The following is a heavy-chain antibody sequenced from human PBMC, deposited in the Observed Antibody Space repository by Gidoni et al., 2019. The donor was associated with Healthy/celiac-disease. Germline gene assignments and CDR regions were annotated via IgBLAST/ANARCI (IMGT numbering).Heavy chain of an antibody. J-gene: IGHJ6*03. D-gene: IGHD2-15*01. CDR2: ISGSGGST. CDR3: AKLTCSGGSCYSAYYYMDV. V-gene: IGHV3-23*01. Sequence: VPLLASGGGLVQPGGSLRLSCAASGFTFSSSAMSWVRRAPGKGLEWVSAISGSGGSTYYADSVKGRFTNSRDNSKNTLYLQMNSLRAEDTAVYYCAKLTCSGGSCYSAYYYMDVWGKGTTVTVSS. CDR1: GFTFSSSA.